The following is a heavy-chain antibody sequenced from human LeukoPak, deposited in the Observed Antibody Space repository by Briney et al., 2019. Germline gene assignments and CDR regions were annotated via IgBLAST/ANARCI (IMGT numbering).Heavy chain of an antibody. Sequence: GGSLRLSCAASGFTFSNYWMTWVRQAPGKGLEWVANIKEDGSKKNHVDSLKGRFTISRDNAKNSLYLQMNSLRAEDTAVYYCATPLDYYDSSGYHQGGDWGQGTLATVSS. V-gene: IGHV3-7*03. J-gene: IGHJ4*02. CDR2: IKEDGSKK. CDR1: GFTFSNYW. D-gene: IGHD3-22*01. CDR3: ATPLDYYDSSGYHQGGD.